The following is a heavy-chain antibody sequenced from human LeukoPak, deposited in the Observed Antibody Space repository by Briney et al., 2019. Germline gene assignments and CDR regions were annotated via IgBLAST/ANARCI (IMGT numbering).Heavy chain of an antibody. J-gene: IGHJ4*02. D-gene: IGHD6-19*01. CDR2: LNWNTAST. V-gene: IGHV3-20*04. CDR3: ARGRGRGWRYLDY. Sequence: GGSLRLSCAASGFTFSDYYMSWIRQAPGKGLEWVSGLNWNTASTDYADSVKDRCTISRDNAKNLLYLQINSLRVEDTAVYYCARGRGRGWRYLDYWGQGTLVIVSS. CDR1: GFTFSDYY.